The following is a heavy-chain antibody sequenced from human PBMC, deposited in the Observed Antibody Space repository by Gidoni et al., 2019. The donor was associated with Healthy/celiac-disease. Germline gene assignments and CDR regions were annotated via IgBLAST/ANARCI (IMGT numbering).Heavy chain of an antibody. CDR3: AKDMAAVAGSFFDY. D-gene: IGHD6-19*01. CDR2: ISWNSGSI. J-gene: IGHJ4*02. Sequence: EVQLVESGGGLVQPGRSLRLSCAASGFTFDDYAMHWVRQAPGKGLGWVSGISWNSGSIGYADSVKGRFTISRDNAKNSLYLQMNSLRAEDTALYYCAKDMAAVAGSFFDYWGQGTLVTVSS. V-gene: IGHV3-9*01. CDR1: GFTFDDYA.